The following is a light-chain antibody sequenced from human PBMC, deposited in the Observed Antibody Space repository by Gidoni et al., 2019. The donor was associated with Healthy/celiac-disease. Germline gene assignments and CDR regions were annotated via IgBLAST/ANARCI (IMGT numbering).Light chain of an antibody. J-gene: IGLJ1*01. Sequence: SSELTQDPAVSVALGQTVRITCQGDSLRSYYASWYQQKPGQAPVLVIYGKNNRPSGIPDRFSGSSSGNTASLTITGAHAEDEADYYCNSRDSSGNHLGVFGTGTKVTVL. CDR2: GKN. CDR1: SLRSYY. CDR3: NSRDSSGNHLGV. V-gene: IGLV3-19*01.